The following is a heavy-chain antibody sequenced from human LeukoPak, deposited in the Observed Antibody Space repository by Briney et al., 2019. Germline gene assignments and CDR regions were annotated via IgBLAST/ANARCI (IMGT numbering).Heavy chain of an antibody. CDR2: INHSGRT. J-gene: IGHJ4*02. CDR1: GGSLSNYY. V-gene: IGHV4-34*01. Sequence: SETLSLTCAVYGGSLSNYYWIWIRQPPGKGLEWLGEINHSGRTHYNPSLKSRVTISIDTSKNQFSLKLSSVTAADTAVYYCAIEAIVGAPRGDYWGQGTLVTVSS. D-gene: IGHD1-26*01. CDR3: AIEAIVGAPRGDY.